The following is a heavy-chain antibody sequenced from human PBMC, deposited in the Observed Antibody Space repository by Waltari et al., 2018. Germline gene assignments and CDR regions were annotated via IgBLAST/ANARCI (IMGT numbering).Heavy chain of an antibody. CDR2: IIPIFGTA. Sequence: QVQLVQSGAEVKKPGSSVKVSCKASGGPFSSYAIRWVRQAPGQGLEWMGGIIPIFGTANYAQKFQGRVTITADESTSTAYMELSSLRSEDTAVYYCARNDEYSSSSGYSFDYWGQGTLVTVSS. CDR1: GGPFSSYA. D-gene: IGHD6-6*01. V-gene: IGHV1-69*12. CDR3: ARNDEYSSSSGYSFDY. J-gene: IGHJ4*02.